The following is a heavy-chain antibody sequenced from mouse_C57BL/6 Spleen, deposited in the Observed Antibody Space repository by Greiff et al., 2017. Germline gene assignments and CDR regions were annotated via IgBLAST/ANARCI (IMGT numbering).Heavy chain of an antibody. CDR3: ARERLGPD. Sequence: QVQLKQPGAELVKPGASVKLSCKASGYTFTSYWMQWVKQRPGQGLEWIGEIDPSDSYTNYNQKFKGKATLTVDTSSSTAYMQLSSLTSEDSAVYYCARERLGPDWGQGTTLTVSS. D-gene: IGHD4-1*01. V-gene: IGHV1-50*01. CDR2: IDPSDSYT. J-gene: IGHJ2*01. CDR1: GYTFTSYW.